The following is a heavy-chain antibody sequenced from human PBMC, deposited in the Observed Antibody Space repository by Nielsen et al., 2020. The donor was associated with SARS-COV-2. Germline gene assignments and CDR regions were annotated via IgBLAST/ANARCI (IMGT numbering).Heavy chain of an antibody. J-gene: IGHJ6*02. Sequence: SQTLSLTCVISGDSVSRNSVAWNWLRQSPSRGLEWLGRIYYRSKWFYEYATFVRSRITIDPDKSKNHFSLHLNSVTSEDTAMYYCTRDPGYYHGMDVWGQGTTVIVSS. V-gene: IGHV6-1*01. CDR1: GDSVSRNSVA. CDR3: TRDPGYYHGMDV. CDR2: IYYRSKWFY.